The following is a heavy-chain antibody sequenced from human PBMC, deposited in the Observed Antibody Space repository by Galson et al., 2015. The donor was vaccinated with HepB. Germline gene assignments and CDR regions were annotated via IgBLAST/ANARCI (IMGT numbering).Heavy chain of an antibody. CDR3: GSALQTNYYGMDV. V-gene: IGHV3-33*01. CDR2: IWYDGSNK. Sequence: SLRLSCAASGFTFSSYGMHWVRQAPGKGLEWVAVIWYDGSNKYYADSVKGRFTISRDNSKNTLYLQMNSLRAEDTAVYYCGSALQTNYYGMDVWGQGTTVTVSS. J-gene: IGHJ6*02. D-gene: IGHD4-11*01. CDR1: GFTFSSYG.